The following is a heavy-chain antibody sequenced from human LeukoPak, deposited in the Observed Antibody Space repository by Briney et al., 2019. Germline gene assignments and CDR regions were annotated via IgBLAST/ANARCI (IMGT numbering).Heavy chain of an antibody. J-gene: IGHJ3*02. Sequence: GGSLRLSCAVSGFTFSMYAMSWVRQGPGQGLEWVSAISGSGDSSYYADSVKGRFTVSRDNFRNTLYLQMNSLRTEDTAVYYCAKDIADEREVLSVRGAFDIWGQGTMVTVSS. CDR3: AKDIADEREVLSVRGAFDI. CDR2: ISGSGDSS. D-gene: IGHD1-26*01. V-gene: IGHV3-23*01. CDR1: GFTFSMYA.